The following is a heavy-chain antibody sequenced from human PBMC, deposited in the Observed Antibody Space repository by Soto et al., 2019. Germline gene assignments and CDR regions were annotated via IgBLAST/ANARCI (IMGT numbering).Heavy chain of an antibody. CDR3: ARLFQPAATPPEVYYYYYYGMDV. D-gene: IGHD3-10*02. CDR1: GYSFTSYW. J-gene: IGHJ6*02. Sequence: GESLKISCKGSGYSFTSYWIGWVRQMPGKGLEWMGIIYPGDSDTRYSPSFQGQVTISADKSISTAYLQWSSLKASDTAMYYCARLFQPAATPPEVYYYYYYGMDVWGQGTTVTVSS. CDR2: IYPGDSDT. V-gene: IGHV5-51*01.